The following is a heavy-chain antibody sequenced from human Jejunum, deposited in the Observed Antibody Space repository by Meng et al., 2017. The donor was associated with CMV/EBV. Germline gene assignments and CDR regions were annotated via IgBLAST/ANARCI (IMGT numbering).Heavy chain of an antibody. CDR1: GFSPSTSGEG. D-gene: IGHD1-26*01. Sequence: QLTLKESGPTLVKPTPTLTLTCSFSGFSPSTSGEGVGWIRQPPGKALEWLALIYRGDDKRYSPSLNSRLTTAKDTSKNEVVLTLTNMGPIDTGTYYCAHFVGGYYPSRPDYWGQGTLVTVFS. CDR3: AHFVGGYYPSRPDY. CDR2: IYRGDDK. V-gene: IGHV2-5*02. J-gene: IGHJ4*02.